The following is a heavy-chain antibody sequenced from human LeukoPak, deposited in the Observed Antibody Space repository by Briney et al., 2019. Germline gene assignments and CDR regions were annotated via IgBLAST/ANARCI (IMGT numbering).Heavy chain of an antibody. V-gene: IGHV4-39*01. CDR1: GGSISSSSYY. CDR2: IYYSGST. CDR3: ARLNMVRGVIITSPFDY. J-gene: IGHJ4*02. Sequence: SETLSLTCTVSGGSISSSSYYWGWIRQPPGKGLEWIGSIYYSGSTYYNPPLKSRVTISVDTSKNQFSLKLSSVTAADTAVYYCARLNMVRGVIITSPFDYWGQGTLVTVSS. D-gene: IGHD3-10*01.